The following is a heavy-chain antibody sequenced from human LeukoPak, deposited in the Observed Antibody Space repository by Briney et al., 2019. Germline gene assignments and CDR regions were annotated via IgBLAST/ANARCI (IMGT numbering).Heavy chain of an antibody. J-gene: IGHJ6*02. Sequence: GGSLRLSCAASGFTFSSYWMSWVRQAPGKGLEWVANIKQDRSEKYYVDSVKGRFTVSRDKAKNSLYLQMNSLRAEDTAVYYCARVQWFGELFQNDYYYYYGMDVWGQGTTVTVSS. V-gene: IGHV3-7*01. CDR2: IKQDRSEK. CDR1: GFTFSSYW. D-gene: IGHD3-10*01. CDR3: ARVQWFGELFQNDYYYYYGMDV.